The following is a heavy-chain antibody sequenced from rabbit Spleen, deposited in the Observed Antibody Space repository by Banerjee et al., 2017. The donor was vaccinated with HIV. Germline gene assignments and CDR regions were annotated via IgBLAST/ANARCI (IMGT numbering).Heavy chain of an antibody. D-gene: IGHD6-1*01. CDR2: IYGGSSDTT. V-gene: IGHV1S40*01. CDR3: ARGIDYGYSGDTYPPYGMDL. CDR1: GFTGSSYW. J-gene: IGHJ6*01. Sequence: QSLEESGGDLVKPGASLTLTCTVSGFTGSSYWMSWVRQAPGKGLEWIACIYGGSSDTTYYASWAKGRFTISKSPSTTGTLQMTSLTDADTATYFCARGIDYGYSGDTYPPYGMDLWGQGTLVTVS.